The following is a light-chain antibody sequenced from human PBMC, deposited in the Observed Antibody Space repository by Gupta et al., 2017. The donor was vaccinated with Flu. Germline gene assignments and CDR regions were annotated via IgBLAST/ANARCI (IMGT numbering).Light chain of an antibody. CDR3: QEYNNWPRT. V-gene: IGKV3-15*01. CDR1: QSVSSN. J-gene: IGKJ1*01. Sequence: IVMTQSPATLSVSPGERATLSCRASQSVSSNLAWYQKKPGQAPRLLIYGASTRATGIPARCSGSGSGTEFILTISSLQAEDFAVYYCQEYNNWPRTFGQGTKVEIK. CDR2: GAS.